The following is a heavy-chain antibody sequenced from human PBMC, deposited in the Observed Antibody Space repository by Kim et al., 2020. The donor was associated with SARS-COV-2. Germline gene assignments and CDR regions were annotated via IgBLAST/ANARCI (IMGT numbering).Heavy chain of an antibody. CDR1: GFTVSSNY. CDR2: IYSGGST. CDR3: ARSHITMVRGVIYYYYGMDV. D-gene: IGHD3-10*01. Sequence: GGSLRLSCAASGFTVSSNYMSWVRQAPGKGLEWVSVIYSGGSTYYADSVKGRFTISRDNSKNTLYLQMNSLRAEDTAVYYCARSHITMVRGVIYYYYGMDVWGQGTTVTVPS. V-gene: IGHV3-53*01. J-gene: IGHJ6*02.